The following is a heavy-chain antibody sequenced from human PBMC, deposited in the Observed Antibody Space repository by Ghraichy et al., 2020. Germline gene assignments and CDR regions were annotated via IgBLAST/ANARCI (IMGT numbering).Heavy chain of an antibody. D-gene: IGHD5-18*01. J-gene: IGHJ4*02. CDR1: GFTFSSYA. V-gene: IGHV3-23*01. Sequence: GGSLRLSCAASGFTFSSYAMSWVRQAPGKGLQCVSAISASGGSTYYADSVKGRFTISRDNSKNTLYLQMNSLRADDTAVYYCAKGNTLRYSYARGSFDYWGQGTLVTVSS. CDR3: AKGNTLRYSYARGSFDY. CDR2: ISASGGST.